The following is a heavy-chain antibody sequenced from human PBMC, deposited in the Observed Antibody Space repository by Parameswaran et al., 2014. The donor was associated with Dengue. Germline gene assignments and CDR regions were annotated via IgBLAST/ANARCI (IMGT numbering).Heavy chain of an antibody. Sequence: VRQMPGKGLEWVSSISSSSSYIYYADSVKGRFTISRDNAKNSLYLQMNSLRAEDTAVYYCARDVSNSYGWYDGMDVWAKDHGHRLL. CDR2: ISSSSSYI. V-gene: IGHV3-21*01. CDR3: ARDVSNSYGWYDGMDV. J-gene: IGHJ6*04. D-gene: IGHD2/OR15-2a*01.